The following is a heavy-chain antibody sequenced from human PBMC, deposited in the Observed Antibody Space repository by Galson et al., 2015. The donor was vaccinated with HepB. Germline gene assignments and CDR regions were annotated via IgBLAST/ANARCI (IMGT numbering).Heavy chain of an antibody. CDR2: INPSGGST. V-gene: IGHV1-46*01. Sequence: SVKVSCKASGYTFTSYYMHWVRQAPGQGLEWMGIINPSGGSTSYAQKFQGRVTMTRDTSTSTAYMELSSLRSEDTAVYYRARGHCSSTSCYLYYYYYYMDVWGKGTTVTVSS. J-gene: IGHJ6*03. CDR3: ARGHCSSTSCYLYYYYYYMDV. CDR1: GYTFTSYY. D-gene: IGHD2-2*01.